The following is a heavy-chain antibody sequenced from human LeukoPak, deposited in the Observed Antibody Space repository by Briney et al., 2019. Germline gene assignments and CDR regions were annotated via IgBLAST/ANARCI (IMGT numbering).Heavy chain of an antibody. Sequence: SGTLSLTCAVSDGSISTSKWWTWVRQAPGRGLEWIGEIWHSGDTNYNPSLRSRLTLSVDKSKSQFSLKLRSVTAADTAVYYCARGLRSSGWNMLDSWGRGVLVTVSS. CDR2: IWHSGDT. CDR1: DGSISTSKW. V-gene: IGHV4-4*02. CDR3: ARGLRSSGWNMLDS. J-gene: IGHJ4*02. D-gene: IGHD6-19*01.